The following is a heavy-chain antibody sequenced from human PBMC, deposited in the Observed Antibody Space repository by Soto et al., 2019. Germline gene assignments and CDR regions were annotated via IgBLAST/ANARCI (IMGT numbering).Heavy chain of an antibody. CDR3: AKVMDSSGYYGGYFDY. D-gene: IGHD3-22*01. Sequence: SLRLSCAASGFTFSSYAMSWVRQAPGKGLEWVSAISGSGGSTYYADSVKGRFTISRDNSKNTLYLQMNSLRAEDTAVYYCAKVMDSSGYYGGYFDYWGQGTLVTVSS. J-gene: IGHJ4*02. CDR2: ISGSGGST. CDR1: GFTFSSYA. V-gene: IGHV3-23*01.